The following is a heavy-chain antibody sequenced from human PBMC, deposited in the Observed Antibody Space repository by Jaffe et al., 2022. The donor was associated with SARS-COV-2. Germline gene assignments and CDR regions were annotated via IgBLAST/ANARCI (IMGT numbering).Heavy chain of an antibody. V-gene: IGHV3-43D*03. CDR2: ISWDGGST. J-gene: IGHJ3*02. D-gene: IGHD3-10*01. Sequence: EVQLVESGGVVVQPGGSLRLSCAASGFTFDDYAMHWVRQAPGKGLEWVSLISWDGGSTYYADSVKGRFTISRDNSKNSLYLQMNSLRAEDTALYYCAKDMHGWIGSSNAFDIWGQGTMVTVSS. CDR1: GFTFDDYA. CDR3: AKDMHGWIGSSNAFDI.